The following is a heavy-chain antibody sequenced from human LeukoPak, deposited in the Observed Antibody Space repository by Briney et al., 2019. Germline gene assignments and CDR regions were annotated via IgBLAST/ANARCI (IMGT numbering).Heavy chain of an antibody. V-gene: IGHV4-59*12. CDR1: GDSITNYY. CDR2: IYNTGST. J-gene: IGHJ5*02. D-gene: IGHD3-9*01. CDR3: ARDYDVLTAYPPTQLFDP. Sequence: SETLSLTCTVSGDSITNYYWSWIRQPPGKGLEWIGYIYNTGSTNYNPSLKSRVTMSVDTSKNQFSLKLNSVTAADTAVYYCARDYDVLTAYPPTQLFDPWGQGTLVTVSS.